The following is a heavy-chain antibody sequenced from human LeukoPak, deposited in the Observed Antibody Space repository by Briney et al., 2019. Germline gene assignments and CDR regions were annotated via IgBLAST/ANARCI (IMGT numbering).Heavy chain of an antibody. J-gene: IGHJ2*01. D-gene: IGHD6-19*01. CDR1: GFTFRDYA. CDR3: ARLAGSRPPWYLDL. CDR2: IGPSGGSI. Sequence: PGGSLRLSCIGSGFTFRDYAMNWVRQAPGKGLEWVSSIGPSGGSIFYAASVKGRISISRDNAQNSLHLQLSSLRADDTAVYYCARLAGSRPPWYLDLWGRGTLVTVSS. V-gene: IGHV3-21*04.